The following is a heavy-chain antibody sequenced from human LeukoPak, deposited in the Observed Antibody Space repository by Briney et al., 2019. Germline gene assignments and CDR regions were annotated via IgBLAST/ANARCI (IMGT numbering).Heavy chain of an antibody. CDR2: IYYSGST. Sequence: SETLSLTCTVSGGSISSYYWSWIRQPPGKGLEWIGYIYYSGSTYYNPSLKSRVTISVDRSKNQFSLKLSSVTAADTAVYYCARAPRTKGWYEGVYFDYWGQGTLVTVSS. V-gene: IGHV4-59*12. J-gene: IGHJ4*02. D-gene: IGHD6-19*01. CDR1: GGSISSYY. CDR3: ARAPRTKGWYEGVYFDY.